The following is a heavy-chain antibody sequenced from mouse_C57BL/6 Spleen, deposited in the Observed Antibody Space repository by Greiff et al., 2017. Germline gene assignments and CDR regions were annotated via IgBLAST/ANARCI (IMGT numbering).Heavy chain of an antibody. CDR1: GYTFTSYW. Sequence: EVKLVESGTVLARPGASVKMSCKTSGYTFTSYWMHWVKQRPGQGLEWIGAIYPGNSDTSYNQKFKGKAKLTAVTSASTAYMELSSLTNEDSAVYYCTRRRNSNYDWFAYWGQGTLVTVSA. CDR2: IYPGNSDT. V-gene: IGHV1-5*01. J-gene: IGHJ3*01. D-gene: IGHD2-5*01. CDR3: TRRRNSNYDWFAY.